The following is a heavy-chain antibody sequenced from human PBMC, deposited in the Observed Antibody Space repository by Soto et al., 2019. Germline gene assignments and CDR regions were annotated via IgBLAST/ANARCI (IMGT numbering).Heavy chain of an antibody. CDR1: GFTFSSYT. J-gene: IGHJ4*02. CDR2: ISGTGGTT. V-gene: IGHV3-23*01. CDR3: AKFFVETGGSSGWPWSFHF. D-gene: IGHD6-25*01. Sequence: EVQLLESGGGLVQPGGSLSLSCAASGFTFSSYTMSWVRQAPGKGLEWVSAISGTGGTTYYADSVKGRFTISRDNSRNTLHLQMNSLRAEDTAIYYCAKFFVETGGSSGWPWSFHFWGQGTLVTVSS.